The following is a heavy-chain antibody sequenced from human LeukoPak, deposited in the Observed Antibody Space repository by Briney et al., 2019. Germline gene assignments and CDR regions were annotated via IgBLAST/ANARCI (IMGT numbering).Heavy chain of an antibody. J-gene: IGHJ4*02. Sequence: SETLSLTYSVSGDSISSYYWNWIRQPAGKGLEWIGRIYSSGSTNYNPSLKSRITMSVDTSKNQFSLKLSSVTAADTAVYYCARSLMDEAAAWGQGTLVTVSS. CDR1: GDSISSYY. CDR3: ARSLMDEAAA. V-gene: IGHV4-4*07. D-gene: IGHD6-13*01. CDR2: IYSSGST.